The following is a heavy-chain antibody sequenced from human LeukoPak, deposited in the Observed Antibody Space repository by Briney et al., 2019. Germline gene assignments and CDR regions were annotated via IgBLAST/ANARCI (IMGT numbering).Heavy chain of an antibody. CDR2: ISPYNGNT. CDR1: GYTFINYG. D-gene: IGHD1-26*01. Sequence: ASVKVSCKASGYTFINYGITWVRQAPGQGLEWMGWISPYNGNTKYLQKLQGRVTMTTDTSTSTAYMEARSLRSDDTAVYYCAREESIGSYQFLHDYWGQGTLVTVSS. V-gene: IGHV1-18*01. J-gene: IGHJ4*02. CDR3: AREESIGSYQFLHDY.